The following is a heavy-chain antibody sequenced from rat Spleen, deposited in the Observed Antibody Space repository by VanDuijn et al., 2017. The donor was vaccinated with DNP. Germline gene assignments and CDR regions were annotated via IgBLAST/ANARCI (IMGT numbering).Heavy chain of an antibody. D-gene: IGHD1-11*01. V-gene: IGHV5S10*01. J-gene: IGHJ2*01. CDR2: IIYDGSHT. Sequence: EVHLVESGGGVVQPGNSLKLSCVASGFTFSDSAMAWVRQSPKKGLEWVATIIYDGSHTFYRDSVQGRFTISRDNPKTTLYLQMDSLRSDDTATYHCVTRGLYGWYDHWGQGVMVTVSS. CDR1: GFTFSDSA. CDR3: VTRGLYGWYDH.